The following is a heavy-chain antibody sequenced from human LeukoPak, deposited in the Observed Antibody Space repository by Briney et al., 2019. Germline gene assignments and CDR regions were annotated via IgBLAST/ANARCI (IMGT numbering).Heavy chain of an antibody. CDR1: GGSISSSSYY. V-gene: IGHV4-39*07. CDR2: IYYSGST. Sequence: SETLSLTCTVSGGSISSSSYYWGWIRQPPGKGLEWIGSIYYSGSTYYNPSLKSRVAISVDTSKNRFSLKLSSVTAADTAVYYCARDRGDFDWLHWGQGTLVTVSS. J-gene: IGHJ4*02. D-gene: IGHD3-9*01. CDR3: ARDRGDFDWLH.